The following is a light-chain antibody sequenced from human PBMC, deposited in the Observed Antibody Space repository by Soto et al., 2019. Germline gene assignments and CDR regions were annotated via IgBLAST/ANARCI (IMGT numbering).Light chain of an antibody. CDR3: SSYTSSSTVV. J-gene: IGLJ2*01. Sequence: QSALTQPASVSGSPGQSISISCTGSSSDVGGYNYVSWYQHHPGKAPKLMIYDVNNRPSGFSNRFSGSRSGNTASLTISGLQSEDEADYYCSSYTSSSTVVFGGGTKLTVL. CDR2: DVN. CDR1: SSDVGGYNY. V-gene: IGLV2-14*03.